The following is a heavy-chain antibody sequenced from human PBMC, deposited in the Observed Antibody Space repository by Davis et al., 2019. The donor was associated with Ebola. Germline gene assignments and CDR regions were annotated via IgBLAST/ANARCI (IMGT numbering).Heavy chain of an antibody. D-gene: IGHD5/OR15-5a*01. Sequence: GESLKISCTASGFDFSYYWMHWVRQVPGKGLVWVAHINPGGTGTNYVNSVQGRFSISRDNTKNTRSVVMNNLRPEDAGVYYCATLKSVADTSLYPRDPGTLVSVSS. CDR3: ATLKSVADTSLYP. V-gene: IGHV3-74*01. CDR2: INPGGTGT. J-gene: IGHJ4*02. CDR1: GFDFSYYW.